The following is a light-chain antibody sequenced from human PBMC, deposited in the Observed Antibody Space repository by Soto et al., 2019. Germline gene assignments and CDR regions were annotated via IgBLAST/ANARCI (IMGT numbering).Light chain of an antibody. Sequence: IQITQSPSSVSASVGDRVTITCRASQGISTWLAWYQQKAGKAPNLLIYGASNLHSGVPSRFSGSGSGTNFTLTISSLQPEDFATYYCQQANSFPITFGQGRRLEIK. CDR2: GAS. CDR1: QGISTW. J-gene: IGKJ5*01. CDR3: QQANSFPIT. V-gene: IGKV1-12*01.